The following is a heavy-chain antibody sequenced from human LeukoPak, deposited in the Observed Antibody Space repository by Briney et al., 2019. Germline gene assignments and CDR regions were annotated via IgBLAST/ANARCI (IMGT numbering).Heavy chain of an antibody. CDR2: IYYSGST. CDR3: ARGGVVGTMLRGINWFDP. J-gene: IGHJ5*02. V-gene: IGHV4-59*01. D-gene: IGHD3-10*01. CDR1: GIPLSNYY. Sequence: SETLSLTCIVSGIPLSNYYWNWIRQSPGKGLEWIGYIYYSGSTDYNPSLKSRVTMSIDMSKRQFSLELSSVTAADTAVYYCARGGVVGTMLRGINWFDPWGPGTLVAVSS.